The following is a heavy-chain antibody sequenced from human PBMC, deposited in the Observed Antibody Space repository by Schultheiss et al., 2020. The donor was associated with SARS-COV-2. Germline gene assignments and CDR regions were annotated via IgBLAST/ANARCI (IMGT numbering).Heavy chain of an antibody. Sequence: GGSLRLSCAASGFTFSNYWMSWVRQAPGKGLKWVSVIYSGGSTYYADSVKGRFTISRDNSKNTLYLQMDSLRAEDTAVYYCARDGRMATITAYAFDIWGQGTMVTVSS. CDR3: ARDGRMATITAYAFDI. CDR1: GFTFSNYW. D-gene: IGHD5-24*01. V-gene: IGHV3-66*01. J-gene: IGHJ3*02. CDR2: IYSGGST.